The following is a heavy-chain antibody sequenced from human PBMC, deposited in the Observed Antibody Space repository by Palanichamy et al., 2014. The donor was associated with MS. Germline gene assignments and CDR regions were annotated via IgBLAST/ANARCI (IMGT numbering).Heavy chain of an antibody. V-gene: IGHV3-21*01. CDR2: ISRSSSYI. CDR3: ARVSVPSHPNYSGYDWWPFDI. D-gene: IGHD5-12*01. CDR1: GFTFSTYS. J-gene: IGHJ3*02. Sequence: EVQLVESGGGLVRPGGSLRLSCAASGFTFSTYSMNWVRQAPGKGLEWVSSISRSSSYIYYADSLKGRFTIYRDNAKNSLYLQMNSLRVEDTAVYYCARVSVPSHPNYSGYDWWPFDIWGQGTMVTVSS.